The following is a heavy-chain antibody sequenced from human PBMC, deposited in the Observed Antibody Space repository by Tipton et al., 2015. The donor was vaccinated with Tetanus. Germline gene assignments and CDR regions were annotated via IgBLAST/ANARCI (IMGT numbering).Heavy chain of an antibody. J-gene: IGHJ5*02. CDR2: IYDNGNT. CDR3: ARHHPPRGFPYGGLPP. D-gene: IGHD3-16*01. V-gene: IGHV4-31*03. CDR1: GGTTATGGYS. Sequence: TLSLTCTVSGGTTATGGYSWNWIRQHPGKGLEWIGYIYDNGNTLYNPSLESRVSISIDASKTQFSLKLTSVTAADTAVYYCARHHPPRGFPYGGLPPWGQGTLVTVSS.